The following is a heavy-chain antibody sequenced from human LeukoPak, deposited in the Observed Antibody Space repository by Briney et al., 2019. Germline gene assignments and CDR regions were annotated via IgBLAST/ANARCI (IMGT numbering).Heavy chain of an antibody. CDR2: INPSRGST. CDR1: RYTSTTYY. J-gene: IGHJ4*02. CDR3: ARVLAGRRYGSIDQ. Sequence: ASVKVSSKASRYTSTTYYMQWVRQAPGQGLEWMGVINPSRGSTSYAQKFQGRLTITRNTPTSTVYMELSSRRSKDTPIYHCARVLAGRRYGSIDQWGQGTLLTLPS. D-gene: IGHD5-18*01. V-gene: IGHV1-46*01.